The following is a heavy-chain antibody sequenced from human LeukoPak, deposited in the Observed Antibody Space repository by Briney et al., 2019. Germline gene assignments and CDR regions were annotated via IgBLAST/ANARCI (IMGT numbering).Heavy chain of an antibody. Sequence: SETLSLTCAVSGGSISSSNWWSWVRQPPGKGLEWIGEIYHSGSTNYNPSLKSRVTISVDKSKNQFSLKLSSVTAADTAVYYCVVYDSSGYSAHFDYWGQGTLVTVSS. D-gene: IGHD3-22*01. CDR3: VVYDSSGYSAHFDY. V-gene: IGHV4-4*02. CDR1: GGSISSSNW. J-gene: IGHJ4*02. CDR2: IYHSGST.